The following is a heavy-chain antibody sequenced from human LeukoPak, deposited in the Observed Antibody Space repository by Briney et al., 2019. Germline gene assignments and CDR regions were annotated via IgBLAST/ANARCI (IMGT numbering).Heavy chain of an antibody. Sequence: ASVKVSCKASGYTFTAYYLHWVRQAPGQGLEWMGWINPNSGGTNYAQKFQGRVTMTRDTSISTAYMELSRLTSDDTAVYYCARPMIRGTNWFDPWGQGTLVTVSS. V-gene: IGHV1-2*02. J-gene: IGHJ5*02. D-gene: IGHD3-10*01. CDR3: ARPMIRGTNWFDP. CDR2: INPNSGGT. CDR1: GYTFTAYY.